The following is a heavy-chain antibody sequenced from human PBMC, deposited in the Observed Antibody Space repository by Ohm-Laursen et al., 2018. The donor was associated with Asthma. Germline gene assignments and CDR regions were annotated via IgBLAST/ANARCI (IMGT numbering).Heavy chain of an antibody. CDR1: GYTFTSYG. Sequence: SVKVSCKASGYTFTSYGISWVRQAPGQGLEWMGWISAYNGNTNYAQKLQGRVTMTTDTSTSTAYMELSSLRSEDTAVYYCARWGIYSGSPRWFDPWGQGTLVTVSS. CDR2: ISAYNGNT. CDR3: ARWGIYSGSPRWFDP. D-gene: IGHD1-26*01. J-gene: IGHJ5*02. V-gene: IGHV1-18*04.